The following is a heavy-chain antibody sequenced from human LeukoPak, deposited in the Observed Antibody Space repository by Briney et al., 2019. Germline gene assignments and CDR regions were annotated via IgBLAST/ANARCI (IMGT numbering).Heavy chain of an antibody. J-gene: IGHJ4*02. D-gene: IGHD6-19*01. CDR2: INHSGST. Sequence: KASETLSLTCAVYGGSFSGYYWSWIRQPPGKGLEWIGEINHSGSTNYNPSLKSRVTISVDTSKNQFSLKLSSVTAADTAVYYCAKDLERAVAGTYWGQGTLVTVSS. V-gene: IGHV4-34*01. CDR1: GGSFSGYY. CDR3: AKDLERAVAGTY.